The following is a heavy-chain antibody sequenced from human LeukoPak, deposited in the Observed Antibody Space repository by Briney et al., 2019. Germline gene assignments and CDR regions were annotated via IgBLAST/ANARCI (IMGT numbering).Heavy chain of an antibody. CDR1: GYTFTGYY. Sequence: ASVKVSCKASGYTFTGYYMHWVRQAPGRGLEWMGWINPNSGGTNYAQKFQGRVTMTRDTSISTAYMELSRLRSDDTAVYYCARLRFISSWRNNDYWGQGTLVTVSS. V-gene: IGHV1-2*02. CDR3: ARLRFISSWRNNDY. CDR2: INPNSGGT. J-gene: IGHJ4*02. D-gene: IGHD6-13*01.